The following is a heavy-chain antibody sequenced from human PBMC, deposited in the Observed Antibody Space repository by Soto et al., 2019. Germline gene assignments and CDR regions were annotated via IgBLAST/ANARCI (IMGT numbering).Heavy chain of an antibody. Sequence: LSLTCTVSGGSVSGGSYYWSWIRQPPGKGLEWIGYIFYTGSSNYNLSLKSRATISVDTSQNQFSLKLSSVTAADTAVYYCARDRGFRHYFDYWGQGTLVTVSS. V-gene: IGHV4-61*01. J-gene: IGHJ4*02. CDR2: IFYTGSS. CDR1: GGSVSGGSYY. D-gene: IGHD3-22*01. CDR3: ARDRGFRHYFDY.